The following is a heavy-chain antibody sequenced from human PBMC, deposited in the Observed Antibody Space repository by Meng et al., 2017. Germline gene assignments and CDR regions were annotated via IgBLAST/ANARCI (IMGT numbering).Heavy chain of an antibody. V-gene: IGHV1-18*01. D-gene: IGHD3-10*01. CDR3: ARLLWFGDYFDY. Sequence: ASVKVSCYASGYTFTSYGISWLRQAPGQGREWMGWISAYNGNTNYAQKLQGRVTMTTDTSTSTAYMELRSLRSDDTAVYYCARLLWFGDYFDYWGQGTLVTVSS. CDR1: GYTFTSYG. J-gene: IGHJ4*02. CDR2: ISAYNGNT.